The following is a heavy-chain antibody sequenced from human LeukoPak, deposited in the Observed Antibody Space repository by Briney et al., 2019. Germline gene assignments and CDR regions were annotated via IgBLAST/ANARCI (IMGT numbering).Heavy chain of an antibody. J-gene: IGHJ6*02. CDR3: ATRQGAYYYYGMDV. D-gene: IGHD1/OR15-1a*01. Sequence: PGGSLRLSCAASGFTFSTYSMHWVRQAPGKGLEWVAVISYDGGKKYYADSVRGRFTISRDNSKNTLFLQMNSLRSEDTAVYYCATRQGAYYYYGMDVWGQGTTVTVSS. V-gene: IGHV3-30-3*01. CDR2: ISYDGGKK. CDR1: GFTFSTYS.